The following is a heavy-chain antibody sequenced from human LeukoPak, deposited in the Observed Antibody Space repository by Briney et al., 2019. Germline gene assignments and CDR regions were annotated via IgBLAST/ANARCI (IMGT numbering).Heavy chain of an antibody. D-gene: IGHD1-26*01. J-gene: IGHJ4*02. CDR2: IYPGDSDT. Sequence: GESLKISCKGSGYSFTSYWIGWVRQMPGKGLEWMGIIYPGDSDTRYSPSFQGQVTISADKSISTAYLQWSSLKASDTAMYYCARQERYSGSYSPQYYFDYWGQGTLVTVS. CDR3: ARQERYSGSYSPQYYFDY. CDR1: GYSFTSYW. V-gene: IGHV5-51*01.